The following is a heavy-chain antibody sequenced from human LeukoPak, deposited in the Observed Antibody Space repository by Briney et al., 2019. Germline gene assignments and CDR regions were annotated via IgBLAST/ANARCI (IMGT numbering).Heavy chain of an antibody. CDR1: GYTPTELS. V-gene: IGHV1-24*01. Sequence: ASVKVSCKVSGYTPTELSMHWVRQAPGKGLEWMGGFDPEDGETIYAQKFQGRVTMTEDTATDTAYMELSSLRSEATAAYYCARAKEQVGAPQHPFDYWGQGTLVTVSS. CDR2: FDPEDGET. D-gene: IGHD1-26*01. J-gene: IGHJ4*02. CDR3: ARAKEQVGAPQHPFDY.